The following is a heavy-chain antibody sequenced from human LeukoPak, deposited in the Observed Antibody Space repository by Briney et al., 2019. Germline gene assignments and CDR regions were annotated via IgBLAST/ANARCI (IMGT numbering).Heavy chain of an antibody. CDR1: GFTFRKAY. CDR2: IKHKAEGGTA. V-gene: IGHV3-15*01. D-gene: IGHD1-1*01. Sequence: TGGSLRLSGAGSGFTFRKAYMSGVGQAPGKGLEWVGLIKHKAEGGTADYAAVVKDRFTISRDDAASSLFLQMSSLRTEDTAVYYCGTGSAFDIWGQGTMVTVSS. CDR3: GTGSAFDI. J-gene: IGHJ3*02.